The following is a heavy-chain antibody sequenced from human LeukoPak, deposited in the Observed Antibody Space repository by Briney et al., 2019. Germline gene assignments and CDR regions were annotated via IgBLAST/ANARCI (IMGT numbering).Heavy chain of an antibody. J-gene: IGHJ4*02. V-gene: IGHV1-2*06. D-gene: IGHD3-3*01. CDR2: INPNSGGT. Sequence: ASVKVSCKASGYTFTGYYMHWVRQAPGQGLEWMGRINPNSGGTNYGQKFQGRVTMTRDTSISTAYMELSRLRSDDTAVYYCASLGGFWSGYSPFDYWGQGTLVTVSS. CDR1: GYTFTGYY. CDR3: ASLGGFWSGYSPFDY.